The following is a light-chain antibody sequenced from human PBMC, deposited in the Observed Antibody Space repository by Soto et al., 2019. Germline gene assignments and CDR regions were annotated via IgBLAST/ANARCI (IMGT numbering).Light chain of an antibody. CDR3: QHYYSAPLT. V-gene: IGKV4-1*01. Sequence: DIVMTQSPDSLAVSLGERATINCKSSQSVLYSSNNKNYLAWYQQKPGQPPKLLIYGASTRDSGVPDRFSGSGSGTDFTLTISSLQAEDVAVYYCQHYYSAPLTFGGGTKVDI. CDR1: QSVLYSSNNKNY. CDR2: GAS. J-gene: IGKJ4*01.